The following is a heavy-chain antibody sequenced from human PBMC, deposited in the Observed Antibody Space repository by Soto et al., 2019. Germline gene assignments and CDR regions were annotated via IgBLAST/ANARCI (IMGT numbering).Heavy chain of an antibody. Sequence: QVHLVQSGAEVKKPGASVKVSCKGSGYAFTTYGITWVRQAPGQGLEWMGWISAHNGNTNYAQKLQGRSTVNRDKSTSTAYMELRSLRSDDTAVYYCARGRYGDYWGQGALVTVSS. V-gene: IGHV1-18*01. CDR3: ARGRYGDY. CDR1: GYAFTTYG. CDR2: ISAHNGNT. J-gene: IGHJ4*02. D-gene: IGHD1-1*01.